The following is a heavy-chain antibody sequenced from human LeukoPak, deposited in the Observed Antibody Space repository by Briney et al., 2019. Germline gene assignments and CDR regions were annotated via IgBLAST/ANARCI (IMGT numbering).Heavy chain of an antibody. Sequence: QPGGSLRLSCVVSGLTFNSYWMTWVRQAPGKGLEWVANIKHDGSEMYYVDSVKGRFTVSRDNARNSLYLQMNSLRAEDTAVYYCARDLASPPNHYSPWKSPSYYYMDVWGKGTTVTVSS. V-gene: IGHV3-7*01. J-gene: IGHJ6*03. CDR1: GLTFNSYW. D-gene: IGHD5-18*01. CDR2: IKHDGSEM. CDR3: ARDLASPPNHYSPWKSPSYYYMDV.